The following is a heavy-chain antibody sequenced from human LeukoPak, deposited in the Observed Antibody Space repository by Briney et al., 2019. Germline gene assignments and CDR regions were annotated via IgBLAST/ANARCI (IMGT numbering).Heavy chain of an antibody. Sequence: SETLSLTCSVSGDSISSDYWTWIRQPAGKGLEWIGQIYTSGSTNYNPSLKSRVTMSADRSKKQFSLKLSFVTAADTAVYYCAREFSHWGQGTLVTVSS. CDR2: IYTSGST. CDR3: AREFSH. V-gene: IGHV4-4*07. CDR1: GDSISSDY. J-gene: IGHJ4*02.